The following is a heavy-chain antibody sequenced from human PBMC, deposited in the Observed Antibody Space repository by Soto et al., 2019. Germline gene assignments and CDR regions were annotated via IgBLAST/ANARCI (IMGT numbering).Heavy chain of an antibody. CDR2: IWYSGSHE. J-gene: IGHJ6*02. CDR1: GFTFSSYG. D-gene: IGHD3-9*01. CDR3: ARDRRVYFSFLPGYAQSYYYAMDV. V-gene: IGHV3-33*01. Sequence: QVELVESGGGVVQPGTSLRLSCAASGFTFSSYGMHWVRQAPGKGLEWVSVIWYSGSHESYADSVKGRFNISRDNSKNTLYLQMNSLRVEDTAVYYCARDRRVYFSFLPGYAQSYYYAMDVWGQGTTITVSS.